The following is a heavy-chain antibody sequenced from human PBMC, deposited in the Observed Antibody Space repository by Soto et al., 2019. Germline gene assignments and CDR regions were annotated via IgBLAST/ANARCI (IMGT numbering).Heavy chain of an antibody. CDR1: GGTFSSYT. D-gene: IGHD3-10*01. J-gene: IGHJ6*02. V-gene: IGHV1-69*02. CDR2: IIPILGIA. Sequence: QVQLVHSGAEVKKPGSSVKVSCKGSGGTFSSYTISWVRQAPGQGLEWMGRIIPILGIANHAQKFQGRVTITADKSTSTAYMELSSLSSEDTAVYYCARFRGSYGMDVWGQGTTVTVSS. CDR3: ARFRGSYGMDV.